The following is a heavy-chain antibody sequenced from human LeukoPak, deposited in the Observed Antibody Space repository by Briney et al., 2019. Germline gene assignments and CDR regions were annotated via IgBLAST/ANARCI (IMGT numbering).Heavy chain of an antibody. CDR1: GYSISSGYY. CDR2: IFHSGST. CDR3: GRLERPLVRTYGLYFDS. V-gene: IGHV4-38-2*02. Sequence: PSETLSLTCTASGYSISSGYYWGWIRQSPGKGLEWIASIFHSGSTYHNPSLKSRLTISVDTSQNQFSLKLRSVTAADTAVYYCGRLERPLVRTYGLYFDSWGQGTLVTVSS. J-gene: IGHJ4*02. D-gene: IGHD3-10*01.